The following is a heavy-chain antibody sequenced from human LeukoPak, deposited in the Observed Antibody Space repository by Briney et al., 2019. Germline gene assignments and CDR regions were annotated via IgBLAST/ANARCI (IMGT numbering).Heavy chain of an antibody. D-gene: IGHD3-10*01. CDR3: GSTNYNPSLKSRVTISVDTSKNQFSLKLSSVTAADTAVYYCARAVGYQLLLRWFDP. CDR2: IKAGNGDT. J-gene: IGHJ5*02. Sequence: ASVKVSCKASGYIFTNYVVHWVRQAPGQRPEWMGWIKAGNGDTKYSQNSQDRLTMTRDISASTVYTEHTSPTSEGTSLYYDGSTNYNPSLKSRVTISVDTSKNQFSLKLSSVTAADTAVYYCARAVGYQLLLRWFDPWGQGTLVTVSS. V-gene: IGHV1-3*01. CDR1: GYIFTNYV.